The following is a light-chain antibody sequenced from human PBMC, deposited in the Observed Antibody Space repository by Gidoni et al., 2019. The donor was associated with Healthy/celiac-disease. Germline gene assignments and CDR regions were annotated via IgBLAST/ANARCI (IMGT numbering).Light chain of an antibody. CDR1: SSNIGSNT. V-gene: IGLV1-44*01. CDR2: MKN. Sequence: QSVLTQPPSASGTPGQRVTISCSGSSSNIGSNTVNWYQQLTGPAPKLLIYMKNQRPSGVPCRISVSKSGTSSSLASSWLQSEDEADYYCAAWDDSLNAHVVSGGGTKLTVL. J-gene: IGLJ2*01. CDR3: AAWDDSLNAHVV.